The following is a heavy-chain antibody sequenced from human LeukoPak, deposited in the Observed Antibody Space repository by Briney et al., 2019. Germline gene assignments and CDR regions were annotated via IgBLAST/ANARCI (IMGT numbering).Heavy chain of an antibody. J-gene: IGHJ4*02. V-gene: IGHV4-61*02. CDR3: ARGGRVYYGSRSFSYFDY. Sequence: SQTLSLTCTVSGDSISSGSYYWSWIRQPAGKELEWIGRIFTTGSTDYNPSLKSRVTISVDTSKNHFSLKLSSVTAADTAVYYCARGGRVYYGSRSFSYFDYWGQGTLVTVSS. D-gene: IGHD3-10*01. CDR2: IFTTGST. CDR1: GDSISSGSYY.